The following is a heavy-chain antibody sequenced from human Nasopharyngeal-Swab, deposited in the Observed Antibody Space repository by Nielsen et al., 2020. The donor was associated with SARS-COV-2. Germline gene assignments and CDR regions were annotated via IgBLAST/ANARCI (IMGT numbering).Heavy chain of an antibody. J-gene: IGHJ6*02. Sequence: ASVKVSCKASGYTFTTYNVHWVRQAPGQGLEWMGRINPSGGDTGYAQKFQGRVTITRDTSASTAYMELSSLRSEDTAVYYCAISSGYYMALYYYYGMDVWGQGTTVTVSS. D-gene: IGHD3-22*01. CDR2: INPSGGDT. CDR3: AISSGYYMALYYYYGMDV. CDR1: GYTFTTYN. V-gene: IGHV1-46*01.